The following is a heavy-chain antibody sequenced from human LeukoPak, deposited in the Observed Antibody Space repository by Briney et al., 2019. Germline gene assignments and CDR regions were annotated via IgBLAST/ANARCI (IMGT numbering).Heavy chain of an antibody. J-gene: IGHJ6*03. Sequence: PGGPLRLSCAASGFTFSSSGMSWVRQAPGKGLEWVSAISGSGGSTYYADSVKGRFTISRDNSKNTLYLQMNSLRAEDTAVYYCAKAPRIRNYYYYYYMDVWGKGTTVTISS. CDR3: AKAPRIRNYYYYYYMDV. V-gene: IGHV3-23*01. CDR2: ISGSGGST. D-gene: IGHD2-15*01. CDR1: GFTFSSSG.